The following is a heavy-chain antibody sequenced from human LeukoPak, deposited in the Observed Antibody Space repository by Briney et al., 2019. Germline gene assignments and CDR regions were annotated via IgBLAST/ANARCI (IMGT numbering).Heavy chain of an antibody. CDR1: GGTFSSYA. D-gene: IGHD2-15*01. CDR3: AKNGDRGAYCSGGTCYPYYYYYMDV. J-gene: IGHJ6*03. CDR2: IIPIFGTA. Sequence: SVKVSCKASGGTFSSYAISWVRQAPGQGLEWMGGIIPIFGTANYAQKFQGRVTITADKSTSTAYMELSSLRSEDTAVYYCAKNGDRGAYCSGGTCYPYYYYYMDVWGKGTTVTISS. V-gene: IGHV1-69*06.